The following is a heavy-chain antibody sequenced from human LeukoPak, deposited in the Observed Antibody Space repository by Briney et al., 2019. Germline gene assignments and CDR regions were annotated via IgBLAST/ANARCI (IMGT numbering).Heavy chain of an antibody. CDR3: ARMPVALDI. J-gene: IGHJ3*02. D-gene: IGHD2-2*01. CDR1: GYTFTNFG. CDR2: INPNSGGT. Sequence: ASVKVSCKTSGYTFTNFGISWVRQAPGQGLEWMGWINPNSGGTNYAQKFQGRVTMTRDTSISTVYMELNRLTSDDTAIYYCARMPVALDIWGQGTRVTVSS. V-gene: IGHV1-2*02.